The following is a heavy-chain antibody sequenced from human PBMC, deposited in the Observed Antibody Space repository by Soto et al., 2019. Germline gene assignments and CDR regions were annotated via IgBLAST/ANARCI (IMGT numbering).Heavy chain of an antibody. V-gene: IGHV3-21*01. CDR2: CSSRSRYI. CDR1: GCTFSSYS. D-gene: IGHD1-26*01. J-gene: IGHJ4*02. CDR3: TRELPVGATAFDY. Sequence: EVQLVESGGGLVKPGGSLRLSCAASGCTFSSYSMNWVRQAPGKGLEWVSSCSSRSRYIYYADSVRGRFTISIDNAKNSLFLQISSLRADDKAISYCTRELPVGATAFDYWGQGTLVTVPS.